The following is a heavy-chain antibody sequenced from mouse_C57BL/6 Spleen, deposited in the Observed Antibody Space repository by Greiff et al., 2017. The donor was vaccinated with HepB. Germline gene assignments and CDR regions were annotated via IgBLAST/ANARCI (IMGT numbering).Heavy chain of an antibody. J-gene: IGHJ3*01. CDR2: INPGSGGT. D-gene: IGHD1-1*01. V-gene: IGHV1-54*01. CDR1: GYAFTNYL. CDR3: ERSPDNCYGSGGGFAY. Sequence: QVQLQQSGAELVRPGTSVKVSCKASGYAFTNYLIEGVKQRPGQGLVWIGVINPGSGGTNYNEKFKGKATLTADKSSSTAYMQLSSLTSEDSAVYFCERSPDNCYGSGGGFAYWGQGTLVTVSA.